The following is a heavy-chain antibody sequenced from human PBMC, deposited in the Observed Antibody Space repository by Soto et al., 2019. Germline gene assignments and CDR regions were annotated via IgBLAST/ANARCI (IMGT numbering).Heavy chain of an antibody. CDR1: GYTFSSYD. CDR2: MNPNSGNT. D-gene: IGHD6-6*01. J-gene: IGHJ5*02. Sequence: QVQLVQSGAEVKKPGASVKVSCKASGYTFSSYDINWVRQATGQGLEWMGWMNPNSGNTGYAQKFQGRVTMTRNSSTSTAYMELSSLRSDDTAVYYCARGRAVSIAALWFDPWGQGTLVTVSS. V-gene: IGHV1-8*01. CDR3: ARGRAVSIAALWFDP.